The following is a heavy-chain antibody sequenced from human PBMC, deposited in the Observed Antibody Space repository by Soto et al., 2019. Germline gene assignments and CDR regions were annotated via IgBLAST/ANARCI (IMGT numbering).Heavy chain of an antibody. D-gene: IGHD1-26*01. CDR3: AKDAGGSSYFDY. V-gene: IGHV3-30*18. CDR2: ISYDGSNE. CDR1: GFTFSSYG. Sequence: ESGGGVVQPGRSLRLSCAASGFTFSSYGMHWVRQAPGKGLEWVAVISYDGSNEYYADSVKGRFTIYRDNSKNTLYLQMNSLRAEDTAVYYCAKDAGGSSYFDYWGQGTLVTVSS. J-gene: IGHJ4*02.